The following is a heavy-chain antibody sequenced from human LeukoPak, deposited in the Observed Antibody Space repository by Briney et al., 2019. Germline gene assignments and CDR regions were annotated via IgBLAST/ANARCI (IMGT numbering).Heavy chain of an antibody. CDR1: GYSISSGYY. Sequence: SETLSLTCTVSGYSISSGYYWGWIRQPPGKGLEWIGSIYHSGSTYYNPSLKSRVTISVDTSKNQFSLKLSSVTAADTAVYYCARGLRFLEWTINWFDPWGQGTLVTVSS. CDR3: ARGLRFLEWTINWFDP. CDR2: IYHSGST. V-gene: IGHV4-38-2*02. D-gene: IGHD3-3*01. J-gene: IGHJ5*02.